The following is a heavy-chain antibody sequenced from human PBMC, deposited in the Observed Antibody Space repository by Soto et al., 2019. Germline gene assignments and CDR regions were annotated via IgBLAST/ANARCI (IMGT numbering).Heavy chain of an antibody. CDR3: ARDLAVGLVDY. Sequence: QVQLVQSGAEVKKPGASVKVSCKASGYTFTSYGISWVRQAPGQGLEWMGWISAYNGNTNYAQKLQGRVTMTTDTSTSTASLELRRLISDATAVYYCARDLAVGLVDYWGQGTLVTASS. V-gene: IGHV1-18*01. CDR2: ISAYNGNT. J-gene: IGHJ4*02. D-gene: IGHD6-19*01. CDR1: GYTFTSYG.